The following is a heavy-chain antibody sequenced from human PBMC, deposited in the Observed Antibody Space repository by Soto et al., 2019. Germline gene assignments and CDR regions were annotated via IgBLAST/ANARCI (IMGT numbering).Heavy chain of an antibody. CDR3: ATRTGPYYYAMNV. CDR2: INSYGST. J-gene: IGHJ6*02. V-gene: IGHV3-53*01. CDR1: GFPVRSNY. Sequence: GGSLQLSCASSGFPVRSNYMTWVRQAPGKGLEWVSIINSYGSTYYADSVKGRFTISRDTSKMYLQMNSLRAEDTAVYYCATRTGPYYYAMNVWGQGTTVTVS. D-gene: IGHD4-17*01.